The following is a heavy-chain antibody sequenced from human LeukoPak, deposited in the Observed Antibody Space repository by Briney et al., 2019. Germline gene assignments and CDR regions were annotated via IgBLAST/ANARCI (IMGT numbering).Heavy chain of an antibody. CDR3: ARDMKGSLDY. CDR1: GFSFTNAW. D-gene: IGHD3-16*01. CDR2: INQDGSTR. J-gene: IGHJ4*02. Sequence: GGSLRLSCAASGFSFTNAWMAWVRQAPGKGLEWVANINQDGSTRQYADSVRGRFTISRDNAKNSLYLQLNSLRTEDTGLYHCARDMKGSLDYWGQGTLVTVSS. V-gene: IGHV3-7*01.